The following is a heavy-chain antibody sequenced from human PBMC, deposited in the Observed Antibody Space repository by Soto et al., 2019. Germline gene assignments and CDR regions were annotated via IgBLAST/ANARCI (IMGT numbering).Heavy chain of an antibody. CDR2: IYYRGST. CDR3: ARGEGTYLPYYYGMDV. V-gene: IGHV4-30-4*01. Sequence: QVQLQESGPGLVKPSQTLSLTCTVSGGSISSGDYYWSWIRQPPGKGLEWIGYIYYRGSTYYNPSLKSRVTISVDTSKNQFSLKLSSVTAADTAVYYCARGEGTYLPYYYGMDVWGQGTTVTVSS. J-gene: IGHJ6*02. CDR1: GGSISSGDYY.